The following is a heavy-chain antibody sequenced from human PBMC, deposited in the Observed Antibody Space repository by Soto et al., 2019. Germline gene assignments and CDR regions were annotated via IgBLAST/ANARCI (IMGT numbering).Heavy chain of an antibody. CDR3: ARDGYDGSGSPYPAF. Sequence: PSETLSLTCTVSGASMSEYFWSWIRQSPGNGLEWIGYIYYLGSTDYNPSLKSRVTISVDTSKRQFSLRLTSVTAADTAVYYCARDGYDGSGSPYPAFWGPGTQVTVSS. CDR2: IYYLGST. CDR1: GASMSEYF. V-gene: IGHV4-59*01. J-gene: IGHJ4*02. D-gene: IGHD3-10*01.